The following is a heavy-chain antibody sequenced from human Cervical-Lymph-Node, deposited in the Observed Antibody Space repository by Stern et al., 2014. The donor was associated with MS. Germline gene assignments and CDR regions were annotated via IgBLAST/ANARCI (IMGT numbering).Heavy chain of an antibody. D-gene: IGHD4-23*01. CDR2: IWYDGSNR. Sequence: QVQLLQPGGGVVQPGRSLRLSCAASGFTFSSSGMHWVRQAPGKGLEWLAIIWYDGSNRYYADSVKGRFTISRDNSKNTLYLQMNSLRAEDTAVYYCAREGGNTAEYFQHWGQGTLVTVSS. V-gene: IGHV3-33*01. CDR3: AREGGNTAEYFQH. CDR1: GFTFSSSG. J-gene: IGHJ1*01.